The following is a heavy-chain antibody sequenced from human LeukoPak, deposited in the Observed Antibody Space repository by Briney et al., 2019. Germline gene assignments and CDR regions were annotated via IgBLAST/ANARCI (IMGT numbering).Heavy chain of an antibody. D-gene: IGHD6-13*01. V-gene: IGHV1-2*06. CDR2: INPNSGGT. Sequence: GASVKVSCKASGYTFTGYYMHWVRQAPGQGLEWMGRINPNSGGTNYAQKFQGRVTMTRDTSISTAYMELSRLRSGDTAVYYCARGPSRLYSSSWSSDYWGQGTLVTVSS. CDR1: GYTFTGYY. CDR3: ARGPSRLYSSSWSSDY. J-gene: IGHJ4*02.